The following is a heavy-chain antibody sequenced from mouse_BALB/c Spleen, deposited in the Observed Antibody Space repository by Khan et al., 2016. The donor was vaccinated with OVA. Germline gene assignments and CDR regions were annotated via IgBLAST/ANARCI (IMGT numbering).Heavy chain of an antibody. V-gene: IGHV9-3-1*01. CDR3: ERKNHSYDRYFDV. CDR1: GFTLTNYG. D-gene: IGHD2-12*01. J-gene: IGHJ1*01. CDR2: INTYTGEP. Sequence: QIQLVQSGPELKKPGETVKISCKASGFTLTNYGMSWVKQAPGKGLKWMGWINTYTGEPTNADDFKGRFAFSLETSASAAYLQINNLKNEDTATYFCERKNHSYDRYFDVWGAGTTVTVSS.